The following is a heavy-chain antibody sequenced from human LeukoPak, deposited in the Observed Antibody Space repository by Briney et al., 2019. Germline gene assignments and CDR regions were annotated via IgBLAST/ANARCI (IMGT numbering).Heavy chain of an antibody. CDR2: INPNSGGT. J-gene: IGHJ4*02. D-gene: IGHD4-17*01. V-gene: IGHV1-2*02. CDR3: ASGHYGDYGQWSSMNY. Sequence: ASVKVSCKASGYTFTGYYMHWVRPAPGQGLEWMGWINPNSGGTNYAQKFQGRVTMTRDTSISTAYMELSRLRSDDTAVYYCASGHYGDYGQWSSMNYWGQGTLVTVSS. CDR1: GYTFTGYY.